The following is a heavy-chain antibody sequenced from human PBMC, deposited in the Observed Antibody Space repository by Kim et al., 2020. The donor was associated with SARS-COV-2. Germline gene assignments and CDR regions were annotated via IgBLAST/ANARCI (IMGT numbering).Heavy chain of an antibody. D-gene: IGHD6-19*01. J-gene: IGHJ4*02. Sequence: GGSLRLSCAASGFVFSDYYMNWIRQAPGKGLEWVSYISSSGTTIYHADSVKGRFTISRDNARNSLYLQVNSLRAEDTAMYYCARGGAAVAAFLQYYFDHWGQGILVTVSS. CDR3: ARGGAAVAAFLQYYFDH. V-gene: IGHV3-11*01. CDR1: GFVFSDYY. CDR2: ISSSGTTI.